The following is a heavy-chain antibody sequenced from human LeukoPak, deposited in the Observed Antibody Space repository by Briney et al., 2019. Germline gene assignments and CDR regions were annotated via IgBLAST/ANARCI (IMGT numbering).Heavy chain of an antibody. D-gene: IGHD3-3*01. Sequence: PSETLSLTCTVSGGSISSYYWSWIRQPPGKGLEWIGNIYYSGSTNYNPSLKSRVTISVDTSKNQFSLKLSSVTAADTAVYYCAASREDFWSGYYTTLDYWGQGTLVTVSS. CDR3: AASREDFWSGYYTTLDY. J-gene: IGHJ4*02. V-gene: IGHV4-59*01. CDR2: IYYSGST. CDR1: GGSISSYY.